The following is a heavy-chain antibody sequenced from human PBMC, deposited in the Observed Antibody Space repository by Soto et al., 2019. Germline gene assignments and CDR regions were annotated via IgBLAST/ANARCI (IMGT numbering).Heavy chain of an antibody. CDR3: AILPLYSSGSPYFDY. CDR1: GFTFSSYW. V-gene: IGHV3-74*01. CDR2: INSDGSST. D-gene: IGHD6-19*01. J-gene: IGHJ4*02. Sequence: EVQLVESGGGLVQPGGSLRLSCAASGFTFSSYWMHWVRQAPGKGLVWVSRINSDGSSTSYADSVKGRFTISRDNAKNTLYLPMNSLRAEDTAVYYCAILPLYSSGSPYFDYWGQGTLVTVSS.